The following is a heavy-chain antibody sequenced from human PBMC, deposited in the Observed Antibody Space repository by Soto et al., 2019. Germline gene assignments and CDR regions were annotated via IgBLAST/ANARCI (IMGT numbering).Heavy chain of an antibody. J-gene: IGHJ3*02. D-gene: IGHD4-17*01. CDR3: ARDLAVTILSPDAFDI. CDR2: INPNSGGT. CDR1: GYTFTGYY. V-gene: IGHV1-2*02. Sequence: ASVKVSCKASGYTFTGYYMHWVRQAPGQGLEWMGWINPNSGGTNYAQKFQGRVTMTRDTSISTAYMELSRLRSDDTAVYYCARDLAVTILSPDAFDIWGQGTMVTVSS.